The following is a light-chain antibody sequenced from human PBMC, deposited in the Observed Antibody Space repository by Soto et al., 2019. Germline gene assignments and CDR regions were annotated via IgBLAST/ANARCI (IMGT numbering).Light chain of an antibody. CDR2: DAS. CDR3: QQYDTYST. CDR1: QSISIW. Sequence: DIQMTQSPSTLSASXXXXXTITCRASQSISIWLAWFQQKPGKAPNLLIYDASSLESGVPSRFSGSGSGTEFTLTISSLQPDDFATYYCQQYDTYSTFGQGTKVEIE. J-gene: IGKJ1*01. V-gene: IGKV1-5*01.